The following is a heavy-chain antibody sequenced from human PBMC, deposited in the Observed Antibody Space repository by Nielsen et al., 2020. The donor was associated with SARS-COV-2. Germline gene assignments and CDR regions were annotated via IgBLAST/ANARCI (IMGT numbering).Heavy chain of an antibody. J-gene: IGHJ4*02. CDR3: AREMGGSSRHFDY. CDR2: IGSDESIT. D-gene: IGHD6-13*01. CDR1: GFTFSSSW. Sequence: GGSLRLSCAASGFTFSSSWMPWVRQAPGKGLVWVSRIGSDESITNYVDSVKGRFTISRDNAKNTLYLQMNSLRAEDTAVYYCAREMGGSSRHFDYWGQGTLVTVSS. V-gene: IGHV3-74*01.